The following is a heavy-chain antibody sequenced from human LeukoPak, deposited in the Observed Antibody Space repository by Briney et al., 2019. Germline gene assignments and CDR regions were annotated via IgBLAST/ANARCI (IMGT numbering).Heavy chain of an antibody. CDR3: ARGSYDSSGYYSRAFDI. CDR1: GFTVSSNY. V-gene: IGHV3-53*04. D-gene: IGHD3-22*01. J-gene: IGHJ3*02. CDR2: IYSGGST. Sequence: GGSLRLSCAASGFTVSSNYMSWVRQAPGKELEWVSVIYSGGSTYYADSVEGRFTISRHNSKNTLYLQMNRLRAEDTAVYYCARGSYDSSGYYSRAFDIWGQGTMVTVSS.